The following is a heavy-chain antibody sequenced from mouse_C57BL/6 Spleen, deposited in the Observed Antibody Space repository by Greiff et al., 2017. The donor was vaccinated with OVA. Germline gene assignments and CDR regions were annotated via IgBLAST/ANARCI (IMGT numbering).Heavy chain of an antibody. CDR2: IWGVGST. CDR3: ASGLAFAY. CDR1: GFSLTSSG. D-gene: IGHD2-13*01. Sequence: QVQLKQSGPGLVAPSQSLSITCTVSGFSLTSSGVDWVRQSPGKGLEWLGVIWGVGSTNYNSALKSRLSISKDNSKSQVFLKMNSLQTDDTAMYYCASGLAFAYWGQGTLVTVSA. V-gene: IGHV2-6*01. J-gene: IGHJ3*01.